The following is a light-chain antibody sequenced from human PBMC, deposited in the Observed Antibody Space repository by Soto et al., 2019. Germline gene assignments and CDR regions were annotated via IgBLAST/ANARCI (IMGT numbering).Light chain of an antibody. CDR2: DAS. CDR1: QSISSW. V-gene: IGKV1-5*01. CDR3: QQYNSYSGT. J-gene: IGKJ1*01. Sequence: DIPMTQSPSTLSASVGARVTITCRASQSISSWLAWYQQKPGKAPKLLIYDASSLESGVPSRFSGSGSGTEFTLTISSLQPDDFATYYCQQYNSYSGTFGQGTKVDIK.